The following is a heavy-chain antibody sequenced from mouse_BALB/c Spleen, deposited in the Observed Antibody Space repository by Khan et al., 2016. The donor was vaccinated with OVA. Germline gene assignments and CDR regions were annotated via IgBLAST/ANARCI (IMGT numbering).Heavy chain of an antibody. J-gene: IGHJ2*01. D-gene: IGHD1-2*01. CDR3: SREAALYYFDY. V-gene: IGHV1-76*01. Sequence: QVQLQQSGAELVRPGASVKLSCKTSGYIFTSYGMHWVKQRSGQGLEWIARIYPGSDNTYYNEKLKDKATLTADKSSSTAYMQLSSLKSEDSAVYFCSREAALYYFDYWGQGTTLTVSS. CDR2: IYPGSDNT. CDR1: GYIFTSYG.